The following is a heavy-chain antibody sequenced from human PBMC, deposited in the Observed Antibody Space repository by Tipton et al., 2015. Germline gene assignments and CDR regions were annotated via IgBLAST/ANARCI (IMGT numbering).Heavy chain of an antibody. Sequence: TLSLTCTVSGGPIKTYHWSWIRQAPGKGLELIAYMYYNGDTNYNPSLKSRVTISVDTSKNQFSLELRSVTAADTAVYYCARVPLHCSGGSCQYYYYGMDVWGQGTTVIVSS. CDR2: MYYNGDT. CDR3: ARVPLHCSGGSCQYYYYGMDV. D-gene: IGHD2-15*01. V-gene: IGHV4-59*01. CDR1: GGPIKTYH. J-gene: IGHJ6*02.